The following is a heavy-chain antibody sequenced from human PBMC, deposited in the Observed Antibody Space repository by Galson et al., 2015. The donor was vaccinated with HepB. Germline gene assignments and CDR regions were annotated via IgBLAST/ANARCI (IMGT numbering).Heavy chain of an antibody. V-gene: IGHV3-33*01. D-gene: IGHD6-13*01. CDR1: GFTFSSYG. CDR3: ARVVAAAGLHYYGMDV. J-gene: IGHJ6*02. CDR2: IWYDGSNK. Sequence: SLRLSCAASGFTFSSYGMHWVRQAPGKGLEWVAVIWYDGSNKYYADSVKGRFTISRDNSKNTLYLQMNSLRAEDTAVYYCARVVAAAGLHYYGMDVWGQGTTVTVSS.